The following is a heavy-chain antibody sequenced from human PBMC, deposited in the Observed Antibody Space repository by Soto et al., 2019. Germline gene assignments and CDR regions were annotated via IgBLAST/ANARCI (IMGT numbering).Heavy chain of an antibody. Sequence: GGSLRLSCAASGFTFSSYGMHWVRQAPGKGLEWVAVIWYDGSNKYYADSVKGRFTISRDNSKNTLYLQMNSLRAEDTAVYYCARDETAWYYYDSSGYSHFDYWGQGTLVTVSS. CDR2: IWYDGSNK. CDR1: GFTFSSYG. J-gene: IGHJ4*02. D-gene: IGHD3-22*01. V-gene: IGHV3-33*01. CDR3: ARDETAWYYYDSSGYSHFDY.